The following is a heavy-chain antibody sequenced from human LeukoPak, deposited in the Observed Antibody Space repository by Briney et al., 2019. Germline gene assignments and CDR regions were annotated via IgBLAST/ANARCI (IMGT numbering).Heavy chain of an antibody. D-gene: IGHD1-26*01. J-gene: IGHJ4*02. Sequence: GGSLRLSCAASGFTFSSYGMHWVRQAPGKGLEWVAVIWYDGSNKYYADSVKGRFTISRDNSKNTLYLQMNSLRAEDTAVYYCAKGGVVGAFDYWGQGTLVTVSS. CDR3: AKGGVVGAFDY. V-gene: IGHV3-30*02. CDR2: IWYDGSNK. CDR1: GFTFSSYG.